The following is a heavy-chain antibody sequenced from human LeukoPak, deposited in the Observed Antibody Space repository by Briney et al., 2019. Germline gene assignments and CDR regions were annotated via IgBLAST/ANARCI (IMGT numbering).Heavy chain of an antibody. CDR2: TYYRSKWYN. CDR3: ASGHYYASGRFYNGLDS. V-gene: IGHV6-1*01. CDR1: GDSVSSNSAA. Sequence: SQTLSLTCAISGDSVSSNSAAWNWIRQSPSRGLEWLGRTYYRSKWYNDYAVSVKSRITINPDTSKNQFSLQLNSVTPEDTAVYYCASGHYYASGRFYNGLDSWGQGTLVTVSS. J-gene: IGHJ4*02. D-gene: IGHD3-10*01.